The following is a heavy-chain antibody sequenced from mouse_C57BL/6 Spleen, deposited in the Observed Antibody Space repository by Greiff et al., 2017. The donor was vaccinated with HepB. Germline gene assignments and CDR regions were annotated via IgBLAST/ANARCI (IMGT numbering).Heavy chain of an antibody. D-gene: IGHD2-10*02. CDR3: ARGYGPYYYAMDY. Sequence: VKLMESGAELVKPGASVKMSCKASGYTFTTYPIEWMKQNHGKSLEWIGNFHPYNDDTKYNEKFKGKATLTVEKSSSTVYLELSRLTSDDSAVYYCARGYGPYYYAMDYWGQGTSVTVSS. J-gene: IGHJ4*01. CDR1: GYTFTTYP. CDR2: FHPYNDDT. V-gene: IGHV1-47*01.